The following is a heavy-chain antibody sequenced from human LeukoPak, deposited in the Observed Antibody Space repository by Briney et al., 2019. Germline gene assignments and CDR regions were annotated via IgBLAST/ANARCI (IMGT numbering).Heavy chain of an antibody. CDR2: IYHSGST. CDR1: GYSISSGHY. D-gene: IGHD6-19*01. CDR3: AREPGHSNVWIIDD. Sequence: SETLSLTCAVSGYSISSGHYWGWIRPPPGKGLEWIGSIYHSGSTYYNPSLKSRVTISVDTSKKQFSLKLSSVTAADTAVYYCAREPGHSNVWIIDDWGQGSLVTVSS. V-gene: IGHV4-38-2*02. J-gene: IGHJ4*02.